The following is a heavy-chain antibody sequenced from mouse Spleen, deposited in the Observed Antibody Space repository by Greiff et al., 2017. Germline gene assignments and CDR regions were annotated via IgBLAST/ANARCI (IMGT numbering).Heavy chain of an antibody. CDR1: GFSLSTFGLG. D-gene: IGHD3-1*01. CDR3: ARILTSGYWFAY. Sequence: QVTLKVSGPGILQPSQTLSLTCSFSGFSLSTFGLGVGWIRQPSGKGLEWLAHIWWDDDKYYNPALKSRLTISKDTSKNQVFLKIVNVDTADTATYYCARILTSGYWFAYWGQGTLVTVSA. J-gene: IGHJ3*01. CDR2: IWWDDDK. V-gene: IGHV8-8*01.